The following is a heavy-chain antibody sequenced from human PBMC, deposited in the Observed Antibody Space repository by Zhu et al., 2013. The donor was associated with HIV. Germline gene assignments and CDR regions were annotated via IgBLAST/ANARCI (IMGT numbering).Heavy chain of an antibody. V-gene: IGHV3-30*18. CDR1: GFTFSSYW. Sequence: VQLVESGGGLVQPGGSLRLSCAASGFTFSSYWMSWVRQAPGKGLEWVAVISYDGSNKYYADSVKGRFTISRDNSKNTLYLQMNSLRAEDTAVYYCAKDREVVVVPAASYYYYGMDVWGQGTTVTVSS. CDR3: AKDREVVVVPAASYYYYGMDV. D-gene: IGHD2-2*01. J-gene: IGHJ6*02. CDR2: ISYDGSNK.